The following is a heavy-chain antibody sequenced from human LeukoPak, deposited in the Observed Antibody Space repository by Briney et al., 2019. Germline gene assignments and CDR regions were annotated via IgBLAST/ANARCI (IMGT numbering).Heavy chain of an antibody. Sequence: GGSLRLSCAASGFTFSNYWMSWVRQAPGKGLEWVAHIKQDGSEKYYVESVKGRFTISRDTAKNSLYLQMNSLRAEDTALYYCASGGSYYPLFDYWGQGTLVTVSS. J-gene: IGHJ4*02. CDR1: GFTFSNYW. V-gene: IGHV3-7*01. CDR2: IKQDGSEK. CDR3: ASGGSYYPLFDY. D-gene: IGHD1-26*01.